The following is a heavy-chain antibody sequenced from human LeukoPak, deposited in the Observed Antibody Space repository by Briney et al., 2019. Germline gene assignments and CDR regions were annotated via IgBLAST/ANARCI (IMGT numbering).Heavy chain of an antibody. D-gene: IGHD3-22*01. Sequence: PSETLSLTCAVSGYSISSGYYWGWTRQPPGKGLEWFGSIYHSGSTYYNPSLKSRVTISVDTSKNQFSLKLSSVTAADAAVYYCARLGYYYDSSGYYYGAFDIWGQGTMVTVSS. CDR2: IYHSGST. CDR1: GYSISSGYY. CDR3: ARLGYYYDSSGYYYGAFDI. V-gene: IGHV4-38-2*01. J-gene: IGHJ3*02.